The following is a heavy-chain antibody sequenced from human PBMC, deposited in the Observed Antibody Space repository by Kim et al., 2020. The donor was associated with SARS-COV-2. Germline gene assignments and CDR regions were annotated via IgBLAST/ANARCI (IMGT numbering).Heavy chain of an antibody. CDR3: AREVYGMDV. V-gene: IGHV3-33*01. Sequence: YADSVNGRFTVARDNSKNTLYLQMNSLRVEDTSVYYCAREVYGMDVWGQGTTVTVSS. J-gene: IGHJ6*02.